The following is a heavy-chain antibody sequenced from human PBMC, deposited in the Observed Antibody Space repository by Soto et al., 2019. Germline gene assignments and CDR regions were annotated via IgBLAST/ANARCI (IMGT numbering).Heavy chain of an antibody. D-gene: IGHD6-6*01. Sequence: QVQLVQSGAEVKKPGASVKVSCKASGYTFTSYAMHWVRQATGQRLEWMGWINAGNGNTKYSQKVQGRVTITSDTAASTAYMELSSRRSEDTAVYYCARVGPEYISSSAGGGWFDPWGQGTLVTVSS. CDR2: INAGNGNT. CDR3: ARVGPEYISSSAGGGWFDP. V-gene: IGHV1-3*01. J-gene: IGHJ5*02. CDR1: GYTFTSYA.